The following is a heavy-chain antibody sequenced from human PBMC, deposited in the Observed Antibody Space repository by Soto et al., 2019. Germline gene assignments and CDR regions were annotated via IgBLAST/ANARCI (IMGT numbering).Heavy chain of an antibody. CDR1: GGSISSYY. V-gene: IGHV4-59*01. Sequence: PSETLSLTCTVSGGSISSYYWSWIRQPPGKGLEWIGYIYYRGSTNYNPSLKSRVTISVDTSKNQYSQKLSSVTAADTAVYYCARYPSVWFDPWGQGTLVTVAS. D-gene: IGHD2-2*01. J-gene: IGHJ5*02. CDR3: ARYPSVWFDP. CDR2: IYYRGST.